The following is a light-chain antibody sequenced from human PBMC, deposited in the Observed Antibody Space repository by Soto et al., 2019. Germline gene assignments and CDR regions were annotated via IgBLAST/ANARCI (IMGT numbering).Light chain of an antibody. CDR3: QQRSNWPPIT. V-gene: IGKV1-27*01. Sequence: DIQLTQSPSSLSASVGDRFTITCRVSQGISSYLNWYRQKPGKVPKLLIYSASNLQSGVPSRFSGSGSGTDFTLTISSLEPEDFAVYYCQQRSNWPPITFGQGTRLEIK. J-gene: IGKJ5*01. CDR1: QGISSY. CDR2: SAS.